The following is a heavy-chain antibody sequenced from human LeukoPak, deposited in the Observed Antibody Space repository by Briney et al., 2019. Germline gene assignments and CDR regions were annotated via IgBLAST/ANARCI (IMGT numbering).Heavy chain of an antibody. J-gene: IGHJ4*02. CDR2: IYYSGST. CDR1: GGSISSSSYY. V-gene: IGHV4-39*07. Sequence: SETLSLTCTVSGGSISSSSYYWGWIRQLPGKGLEWIGSIYYSGSTYYNPSLKSRVTISVDTSKNQFSLKLSSVTAADTAVYYCARSFWAVAGKVEYFDYWGQGTLVTVSS. D-gene: IGHD6-19*01. CDR3: ARSFWAVAGKVEYFDY.